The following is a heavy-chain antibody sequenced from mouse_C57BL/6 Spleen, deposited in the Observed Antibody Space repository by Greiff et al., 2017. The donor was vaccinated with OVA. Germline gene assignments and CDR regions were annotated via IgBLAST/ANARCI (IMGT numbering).Heavy chain of an antibody. Sequence: DVKLVESGGDLVKPGGSLKLSCAASGFTFSSYGMSWVRQTPDKRLEWVATISSGGSYTYYPDSVKGRFTISRDNAKNTLYLQMSSLKSEDTAMYYCARHGDYYGSSFDYWGQGTTLTVSS. J-gene: IGHJ2*01. V-gene: IGHV5-6*02. CDR1: GFTFSSYG. D-gene: IGHD1-1*01. CDR2: ISSGGSYT. CDR3: ARHGDYYGSSFDY.